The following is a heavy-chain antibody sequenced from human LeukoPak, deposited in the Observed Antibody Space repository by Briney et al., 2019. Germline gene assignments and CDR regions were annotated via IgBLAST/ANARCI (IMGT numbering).Heavy chain of an antibody. CDR3: AKGVSGYPGGSFDP. CDR2: ISGSGGST. J-gene: IGHJ5*02. D-gene: IGHD3-3*01. Sequence: GGSLRLSCAASGFTFSSYAMSWVRQAPGKGLEWVSAISGSGGSTYYADSVKGRFTISRDNSENTLYLQMNSLRAEDTAVYSCAKGVSGYPGGSFDPWGQGTLVTVSS. V-gene: IGHV3-23*01. CDR1: GFTFSSYA.